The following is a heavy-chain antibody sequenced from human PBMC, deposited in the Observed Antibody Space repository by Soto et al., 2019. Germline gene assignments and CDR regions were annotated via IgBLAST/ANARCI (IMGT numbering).Heavy chain of an antibody. V-gene: IGHV5-51*01. J-gene: IGHJ6*03. CDR1: GYSFTSYW. CDR2: IYPGDSDT. D-gene: IGHD3-10*01. Sequence: GESLKISCKGSGYSFTSYWIGWVRQMPGKGLEWMGIIYPGDSDTRYSPSFQGQVTIPADKSISTAYLQWSSLKASDTAMYYCARGGDRLDYYYYMDVWGKGTTVTVSS. CDR3: ARGGDRLDYYYYMDV.